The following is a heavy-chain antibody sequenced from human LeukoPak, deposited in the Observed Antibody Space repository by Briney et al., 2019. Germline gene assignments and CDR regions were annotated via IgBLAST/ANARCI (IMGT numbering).Heavy chain of an antibody. J-gene: IGHJ3*02. V-gene: IGHV4-34*01. D-gene: IGHD2-2*01. CDR2: INHSGST. CDR3: ARVRRYCSSTSCYWSAFDI. CDR1: GGSFSGYY. Sequence: SSETLSLTCAVYGGSFSGYYWSWIRQPPGKGLEWIGEINHSGSTNYNPSLKSRVTISVDTSKNQFSLKLGSVTAADTAVYYCARVRRYCSSTSCYWSAFDIWGQGTMVTVSS.